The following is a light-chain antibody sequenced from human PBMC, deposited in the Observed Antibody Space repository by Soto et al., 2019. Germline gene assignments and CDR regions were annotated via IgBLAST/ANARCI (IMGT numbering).Light chain of an antibody. Sequence: QSVLTQPASVSGSPGQSITISCTGTSSDVGSYNLVSWYQQHPGKAPKLMIYEGSQRPSGVSNRFSGSKSGNTASLTISGLQAEDEADYHCCSYAGSSSLVFGGGTKLTVL. J-gene: IGLJ3*02. CDR3: CSYAGSSSLV. CDR1: SSDVGSYNL. CDR2: EGS. V-gene: IGLV2-23*01.